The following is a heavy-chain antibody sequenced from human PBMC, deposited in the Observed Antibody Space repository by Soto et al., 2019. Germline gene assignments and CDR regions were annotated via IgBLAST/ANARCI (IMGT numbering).Heavy chain of an antibody. CDR3: ARDSASYSSSSGSYWYFDL. V-gene: IGHV3-48*02. J-gene: IGHJ2*01. D-gene: IGHD6-6*01. CDR1: GFTFSSYS. CDR2: ISSGSATI. Sequence: EVQLVESGGGLVQPGGSLRLSCAASGFTFSSYSMNWVRQAPGKGLEWLSYISSGSATIYYADSVKGRFTISRDNAKNSLYLQMNSLRDEDTAVYYCARDSASYSSSSGSYWYFDLWGRGTLVTVSS.